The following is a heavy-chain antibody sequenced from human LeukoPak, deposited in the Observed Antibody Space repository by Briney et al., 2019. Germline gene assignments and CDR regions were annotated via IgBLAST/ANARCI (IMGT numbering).Heavy chain of an antibody. CDR3: TKAGIAVPATPDY. Sequence: GGSLRLSCAASGFTYSNYAMNWARQAPGKGLEWVSGISSGGGTTYYADSVKGRFIISRDNSKNTLYLQMDSLRAEDTAVYYCTKAGIAVPATPDYWGQGTLVTVSS. CDR1: GFTYSNYA. J-gene: IGHJ4*02. CDR2: ISSGGGTT. V-gene: IGHV3-23*01. D-gene: IGHD6-19*01.